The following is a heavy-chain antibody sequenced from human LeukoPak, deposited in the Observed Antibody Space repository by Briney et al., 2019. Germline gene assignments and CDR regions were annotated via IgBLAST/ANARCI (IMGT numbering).Heavy chain of an antibody. V-gene: IGHV4-39*01. CDR1: GASISGSGYY. CDR2: IYSSGSI. Sequence: NPSETLSLTCTVSGASISGSGYYWGWIRQPPGKGLEWIGSIYSSGSIYYNASLQSRVTISIETSKNQISLRLNSVTAADTAMYYCAKSGGYGLIDYWGQGTLVTVSS. CDR3: AKSGGYGLIDY. D-gene: IGHD1-26*01. J-gene: IGHJ4*02.